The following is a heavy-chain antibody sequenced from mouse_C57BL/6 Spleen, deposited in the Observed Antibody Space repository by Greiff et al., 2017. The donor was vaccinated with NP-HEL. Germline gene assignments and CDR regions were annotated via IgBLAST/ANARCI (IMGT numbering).Heavy chain of an antibody. V-gene: IGHV10-1*01. J-gene: IGHJ3*01. D-gene: IGHD1-1*01. Sequence: DVHLVESGGGLVQPKGSLKLSCAASGFSFNTYAMNWVRQAPGKGLEWVARIRSKSNNYATYYADSVKDRFTISRDDSESMLYLQMNNLKTEDTAMYYCVVGSSPFAYWGQGTLVTVSA. CDR2: IRSKSNNYAT. CDR1: GFSFNTYA. CDR3: VVGSSPFAY.